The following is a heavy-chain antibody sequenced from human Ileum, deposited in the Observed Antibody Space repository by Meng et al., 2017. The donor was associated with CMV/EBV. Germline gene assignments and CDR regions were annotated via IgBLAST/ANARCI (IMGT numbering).Heavy chain of an antibody. CDR2: IYGSGSTT. CDR3: VKDRTPDGLFEFDF. J-gene: IGHJ4*02. CDR1: ELTFSTYS. D-gene: IGHD1-14*01. V-gene: IGHV3-23*03. Sequence: GESLKISCSASELTFSTYSINWVRQAPGKGLEWVSIIYGSGSTTIYAASVQGRFTISRDNSRNVVYLQMNSLRADDSGIYYCVKDRTPDGLFEFDFWGQGTPVTVSS.